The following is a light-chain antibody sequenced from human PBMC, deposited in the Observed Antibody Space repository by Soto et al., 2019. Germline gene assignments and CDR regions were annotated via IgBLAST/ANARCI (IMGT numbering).Light chain of an antibody. CDR2: AAS. J-gene: IGKJ4*01. CDR3: QQSYSTPLT. V-gene: IGKV1-39*01. CDR1: QSISSY. Sequence: DIQMTQSPSSLSASVGDRVTITCRASQSISSYLNWYQQKPGKAPKLLIYAASSLKSGIPSRFRDSGSGTEFTLTISSLQPEDCATYYCQQSYSTPLTFGGGTKVEIK.